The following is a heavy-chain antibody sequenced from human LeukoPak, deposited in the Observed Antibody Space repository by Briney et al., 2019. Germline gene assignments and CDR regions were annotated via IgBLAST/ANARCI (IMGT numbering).Heavy chain of an antibody. CDR1: GFTVSSIY. J-gene: IGHJ6*03. CDR3: ARDQYGSGDGYYMDV. Sequence: GGSLRLSCAASGFTVSSIYMSWVRQAPGKGLEWVSYISSSGSTIYYADSVKGRFTISRDNAKNSLYLQMNSLRAEDTAVYYCARDQYGSGDGYYMDVWGKGTTVTISS. V-gene: IGHV3-11*04. D-gene: IGHD3-10*01. CDR2: ISSSGSTI.